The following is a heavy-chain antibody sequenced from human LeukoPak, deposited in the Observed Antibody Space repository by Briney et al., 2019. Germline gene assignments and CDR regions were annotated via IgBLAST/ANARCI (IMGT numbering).Heavy chain of an antibody. V-gene: IGHV4-59*11. Sequence: SETLSLTCAVSGDSFSSHYWTWIRQSPGTGLEWIGYISHIGRTNYNPSLKSRVTISIDTSKNQSSLKLRSVTAADTAVYYCARDLVTVTKGFDIWGQGTMVSVSS. D-gene: IGHD4-17*01. CDR3: ARDLVTVTKGFDI. J-gene: IGHJ3*02. CDR1: GDSFSSHY. CDR2: ISHIGRT.